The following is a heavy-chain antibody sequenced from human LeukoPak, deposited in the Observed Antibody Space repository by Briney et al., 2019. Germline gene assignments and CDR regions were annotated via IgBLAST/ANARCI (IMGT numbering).Heavy chain of an antibody. CDR3: VREVGAPGSFQH. V-gene: IGHV3-74*03. CDR2: INGDGRII. Sequence: PGGSLRLSCAASGFTFSSNWMHWVRQAPGKGLVWISRINGDGRIIEHAESVKGRFTISRNNADSTLHLQMNSLRAEDTAVYHCVREVGAPGSFQHWGQGAPVTVSS. J-gene: IGHJ1*01. CDR1: GFTFSSNW. D-gene: IGHD1-26*01.